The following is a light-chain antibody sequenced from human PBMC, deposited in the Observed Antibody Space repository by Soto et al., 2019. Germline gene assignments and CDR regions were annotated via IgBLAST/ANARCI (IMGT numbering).Light chain of an antibody. Sequence: DIVMTQSPDSLAVSLGERATIHCMSSHSVLNTSNNKTYLAWYQQKPGLPPKLLIYWASTREVVVPARFRGSGSGTDFTLSINTLQAEDAAVYFCQQYYSPPLYFGGGPHVEIK. CDR1: HSVLNTSNNKTY. CDR2: WAS. CDR3: QQYYSPPLY. J-gene: IGKJ4*01. V-gene: IGKV4-1*01.